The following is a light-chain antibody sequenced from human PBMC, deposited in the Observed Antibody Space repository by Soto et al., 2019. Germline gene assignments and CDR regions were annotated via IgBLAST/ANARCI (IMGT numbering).Light chain of an antibody. J-gene: IGKJ3*01. Sequence: EIVLTQSPGTLSLSPGDRATLSCRASQSVSGSYLAWYQHKPGQAPRLLIYGPAIRATGIPDRFSANGSGTDFTLTISRLEPKDLSVYYCQQYGGSPLFTFGPGTKVDVK. CDR3: QQYGGSPLFT. V-gene: IGKV3-20*01. CDR2: GPA. CDR1: QSVSGSY.